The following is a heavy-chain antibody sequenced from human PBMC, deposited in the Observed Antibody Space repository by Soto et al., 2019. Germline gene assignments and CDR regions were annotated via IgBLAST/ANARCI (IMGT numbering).Heavy chain of an antibody. D-gene: IGHD3-22*01. Sequence: QVQLQESGPGLVKPSETLPLTCTVSGGSINNYYWSWIRQPPGKGLQWIGYIYYTGGTNYNPSLKSRFTISMDTSKNQFSLKLSSVTAADTAVYYCARGLDYYDGSTHAFDIWGQGTMVTVSS. J-gene: IGHJ3*02. CDR1: GGSINNYY. CDR3: ARGLDYYDGSTHAFDI. CDR2: IYYTGGT. V-gene: IGHV4-59*01.